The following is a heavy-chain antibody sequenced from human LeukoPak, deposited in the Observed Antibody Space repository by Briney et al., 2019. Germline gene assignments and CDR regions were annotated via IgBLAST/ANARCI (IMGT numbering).Heavy chain of an antibody. J-gene: IGHJ4*02. D-gene: IGHD3-22*01. Sequence: SETLSLTCTVSGGSISTYYWTWIRQPPGKGLEWIGYVYYSGSTKYNPSLKSRVTISVDTSKNQFSLKLSSVTAADTAVYYCARDSSGYYYLDCWGQGTLVTVSS. CDR3: ARDSSGYYYLDC. V-gene: IGHV4-59*01. CDR1: GGSISTYY. CDR2: VYYSGST.